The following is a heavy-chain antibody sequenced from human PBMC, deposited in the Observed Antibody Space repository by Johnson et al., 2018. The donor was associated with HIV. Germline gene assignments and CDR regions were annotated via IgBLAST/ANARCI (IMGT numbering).Heavy chain of an antibody. CDR2: INWNGGST. D-gene: IGHD6-6*01. J-gene: IGHJ3*02. Sequence: VQLVEFGGGVVQPGRSLRLSCAASGFTFSSYAMHWVRQAPGKGLEWVSGINWNGGSTAYGDSVKGRFTISRDNAKNSLYLQMNSLRAEDTALYFCARDGRGEQLVDQGDAFDIWGQGTMVTVSS. CDR1: GFTFSSYA. V-gene: IGHV3-20*04. CDR3: ARDGRGEQLVDQGDAFDI.